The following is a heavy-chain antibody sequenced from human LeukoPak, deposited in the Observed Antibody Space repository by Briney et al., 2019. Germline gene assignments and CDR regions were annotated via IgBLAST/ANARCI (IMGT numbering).Heavy chain of an antibody. V-gene: IGHV3-66*01. J-gene: IGHJ4*02. CDR2: IYSGGST. Sequence: PGGSLRLSCAASGFAVSSNYMSWVRQAPGKGLEWVSVIYSGGSTYYADSVKGRFTISRVNSKNTLYLQMNSLRAEDTAVYYCAREDKVTPFDYWGQGTLVTVSS. CDR1: GFAVSSNY. CDR3: AREDKVTPFDY. D-gene: IGHD4-23*01.